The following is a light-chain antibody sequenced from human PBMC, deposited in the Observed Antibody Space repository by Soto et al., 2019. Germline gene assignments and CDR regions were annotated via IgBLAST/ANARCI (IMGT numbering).Light chain of an antibody. V-gene: IGKV3-15*01. J-gene: IGKJ3*01. Sequence: EIVMTQSPATLYVSPGERATLSCRASQRVSSNLACYQQKPCQAPSLLIYGASTMATGIPARFSGSGSGTEFTRTISSLQSEDLAVYYCQQDYNWPGVPFGHGTKLDIK. CDR1: QRVSSN. CDR2: GAS. CDR3: QQDYNWPGVP.